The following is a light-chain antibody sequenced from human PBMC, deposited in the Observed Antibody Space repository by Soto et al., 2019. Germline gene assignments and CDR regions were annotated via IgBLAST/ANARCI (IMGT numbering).Light chain of an antibody. Sequence: EIVLTQSPGTLSLSPGERATPSCRASQSVSSTYLAWYQQKPGQAPRLFIYGASSRATGIPDRFSGSGSGTDFTLTISRLEPEDFAVYYCQQYNNWPPITFGQGTRLEIK. CDR3: QQYNNWPPIT. CDR2: GAS. J-gene: IGKJ5*01. CDR1: QSVSSTY. V-gene: IGKV3-20*01.